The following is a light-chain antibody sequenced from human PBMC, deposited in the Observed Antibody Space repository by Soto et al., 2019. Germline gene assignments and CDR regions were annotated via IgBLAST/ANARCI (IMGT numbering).Light chain of an antibody. V-gene: IGKV3-20*01. CDR1: QSVSSN. CDR2: GAS. Sequence: EIVMTQSPATLSVSPGERATLSCRASQSVSSNLAWHQQKPGQTPRLLVYGASSRATGIPDRFSGSGSGTDFTLTISRLEPEDFAVYYCQQHGSSPITFGQGTRLEIK. J-gene: IGKJ5*01. CDR3: QQHGSSPIT.